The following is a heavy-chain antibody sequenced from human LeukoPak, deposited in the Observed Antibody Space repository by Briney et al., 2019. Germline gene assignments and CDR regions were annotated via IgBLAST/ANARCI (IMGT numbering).Heavy chain of an antibody. Sequence: GESLKISCKGSGYTFTNYWIGWVRQMPGKGLEWMGIIYPGDSDSRYIPSFQGQVTISADKSISTAYLQWSSLKASDTAMYYCARSVGYCSDGVCSVFDYWGQGTLVTVSS. J-gene: IGHJ4*02. CDR3: ARSVGYCSDGVCSVFDY. CDR1: GYTFTNYW. D-gene: IGHD2-8*01. V-gene: IGHV5-51*01. CDR2: IYPGDSDS.